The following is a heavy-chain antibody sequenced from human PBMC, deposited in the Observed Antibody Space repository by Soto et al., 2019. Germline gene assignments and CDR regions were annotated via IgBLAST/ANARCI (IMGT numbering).Heavy chain of an antibody. Sequence: PSETLSLTCTVSGGSISSGGYYWSWIRQHPGKGLEWIGYIYYSGSTYYNPSLKSRVTISVDTSKNQFSLKLSSVTAADTAVYYCARGFNGGGYDNFDYWGQGTLVTVSS. J-gene: IGHJ4*02. CDR3: ARGFNGGGYDNFDY. CDR1: GGSISSGGYY. D-gene: IGHD5-12*01. V-gene: IGHV4-31*03. CDR2: IYYSGST.